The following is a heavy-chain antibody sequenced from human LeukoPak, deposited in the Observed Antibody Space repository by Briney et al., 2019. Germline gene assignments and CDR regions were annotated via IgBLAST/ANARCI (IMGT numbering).Heavy chain of an antibody. V-gene: IGHV4-59*01. CDR1: GGSISSYY. Sequence: SETLSLTCTVSGGSISSYYWSWIRQPPGKGLEWIGYIYYSGSTNYNPSLKSRVTISVDTSKNQFSLKLSSVTAADTAVYYCARFHSGYDSRYFDYWGQGTLVTVSS. CDR2: IYYSGST. CDR3: ARFHSGYDSRYFDY. D-gene: IGHD5-12*01. J-gene: IGHJ4*02.